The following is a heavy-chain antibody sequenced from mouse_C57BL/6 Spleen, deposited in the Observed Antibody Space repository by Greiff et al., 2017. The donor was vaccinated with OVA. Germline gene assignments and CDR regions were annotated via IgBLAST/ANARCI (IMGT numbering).Heavy chain of an antibody. CDR3: ARNHYGSSIFDY. CDR1: GFTFSDYG. J-gene: IGHJ2*01. CDR2: ISSGSSTI. Sequence: EVQLVESGGGLVKPGGSLQLSCAASGFTFSDYGMHWVRQAPEKGLEWVAYISSGSSTIYYADTVKGRFTISRDNAKNTLFLQMTSLRSEDTAMYYCARNHYGSSIFDYWGQGTTLTVSS. D-gene: IGHD1-1*01. V-gene: IGHV5-17*01.